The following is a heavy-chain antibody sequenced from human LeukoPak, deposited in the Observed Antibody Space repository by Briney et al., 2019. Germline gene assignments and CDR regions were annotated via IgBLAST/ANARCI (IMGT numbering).Heavy chain of an antibody. V-gene: IGHV3-23*01. J-gene: IGHJ6*02. CDR2: ISGSGGST. CDR1: GFTFSSYA. CDR3: AKDILRIFGVVINHYYYGMDV. Sequence: GGSLRLSCAASGFTFSSYAMSWVRQAPGKGLEWVSAISGSGGSTYYADSVKGRFTISRDNSKNTLYLQMNSLRAEDTAVYYCAKDILRIFGVVINHYYYGMDVWGQGTTVTVSS. D-gene: IGHD3-3*01.